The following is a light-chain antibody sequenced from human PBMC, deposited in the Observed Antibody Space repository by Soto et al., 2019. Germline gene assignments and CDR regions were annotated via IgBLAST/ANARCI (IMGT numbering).Light chain of an antibody. V-gene: IGKV3-20*01. CDR2: GAS. CDR3: QQHGSSVT. CDR1: QSVSSTS. Sequence: EIVLTQSPGTLSLSPGERATLSCRASQSVSSTSLAWYQQKPGQAPRLLIYGASSRATGIPDRFSGSWSGTDFTLTISRLEPEDFAVYYCQQHGSSVTFGQGTRLEIK. J-gene: IGKJ5*01.